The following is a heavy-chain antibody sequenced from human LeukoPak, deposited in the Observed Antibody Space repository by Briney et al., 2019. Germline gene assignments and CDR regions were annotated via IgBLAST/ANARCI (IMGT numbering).Heavy chain of an antibody. CDR1: DNSINSYY. CDR3: ARAHYDILTAYYGGWFDP. V-gene: IGHV4-4*07. Sequence: SETLSLICTVSDNSINSYYWSWIRRPAGKGLEWIGRIYTSGTIYTSGSTNYNPSLKSRVTMSVDTSKKQVSLKLTSVTAADTAVYYCARAHYDILTAYYGGWFDPWGQGILVAVSS. D-gene: IGHD3-9*01. CDR2: IYTSGTIYTSGST. J-gene: IGHJ5*02.